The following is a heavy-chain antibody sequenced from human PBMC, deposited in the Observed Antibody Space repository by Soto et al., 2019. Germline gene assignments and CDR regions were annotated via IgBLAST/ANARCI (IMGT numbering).Heavy chain of an antibody. D-gene: IGHD2-2*01. CDR1: GYTFTSYY. CDR2: INPSGGST. CDR3: ARDGCSSTSCYGDYYYYYMDV. Sequence: QVQLVQSGAEVKKPGASVKVSCKASGYTFTSYYMHWVRQAPGQGLEWMGIINPSGGSTSYAQKFHGRVTMNSDTSTSTVYMELSSLRSEDTAVYYCARDGCSSTSCYGDYYYYYMDVWGNGTTVTVSS. J-gene: IGHJ6*03. V-gene: IGHV1-46*03.